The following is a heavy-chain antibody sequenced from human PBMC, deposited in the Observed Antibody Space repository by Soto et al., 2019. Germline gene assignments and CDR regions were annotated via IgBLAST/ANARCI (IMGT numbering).Heavy chain of an antibody. CDR1: GYTFTGYY. J-gene: IGHJ4*02. Sequence: QVQLVQSGAEVKKPGASVKVSCKASGYTFTGYYMHWVRQAPGQGLEWMGWINPNSGGTNYAQKCQGRVTMPRDTSSSTAYMELSRLRSDDTAVYYCASGDTAMSYYFDFWGQGTLVTVSS. CDR2: INPNSGGT. D-gene: IGHD5-18*01. V-gene: IGHV1-2*02. CDR3: ASGDTAMSYYFDF.